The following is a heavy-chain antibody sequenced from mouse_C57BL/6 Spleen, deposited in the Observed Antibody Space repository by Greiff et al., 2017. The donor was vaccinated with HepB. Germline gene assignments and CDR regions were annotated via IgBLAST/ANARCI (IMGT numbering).Heavy chain of an antibody. D-gene: IGHD1-1*01. CDR1: GYTFTSYW. CDR2: IYPGSGST. V-gene: IGHV1-55*01. CDR3: ARGGVVAGGYYAMDY. J-gene: IGHJ4*01. Sequence: QVQLQQPGAELVKPGASVKMSCKASGYTFTSYWITWVKQRPGQGLEWIGDIYPGSGSTNYNEKFKSKATLTVDTSSSTAYMQLSSLTSEDSAVYYSARGGVVAGGYYAMDYWGQGTSVTVSS.